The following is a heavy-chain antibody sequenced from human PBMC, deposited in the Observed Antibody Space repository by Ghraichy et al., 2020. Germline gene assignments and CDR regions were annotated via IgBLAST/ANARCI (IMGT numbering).Heavy chain of an antibody. CDR3: AKGGWTGAFDI. V-gene: IGHV4-34*01. CDR2: INHSGST. CDR1: GGSFSGYY. Sequence: SETLSLTCAVYGGSFSGYYWSWIRQPPGKGLEWIGEINHSGSTNYNPSLKSRVTISVDTSKNQFSLKLSSVTAADTAVYYCAKGGWTGAFDIWGQGTMVTVSS. D-gene: IGHD3/OR15-3a*01. J-gene: IGHJ3*02.